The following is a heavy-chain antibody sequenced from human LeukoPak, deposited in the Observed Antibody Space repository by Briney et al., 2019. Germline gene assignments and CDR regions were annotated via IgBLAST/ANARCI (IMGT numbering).Heavy chain of an antibody. V-gene: IGHV3-48*03. D-gene: IGHD2-2*01. CDR1: GFTFSSYE. Sequence: GGSLRLSCAAAGFTFSSYEMNWVRQAPGKGLEWISYISMSGTTTYYADSVKGRFTISRDNTKNSLYLQMNSLRAEDTAVYYCARSSFRPSCLDYWGQGTLVTVSS. CDR3: ARSSFRPSCLDY. J-gene: IGHJ4*02. CDR2: ISMSGTTT.